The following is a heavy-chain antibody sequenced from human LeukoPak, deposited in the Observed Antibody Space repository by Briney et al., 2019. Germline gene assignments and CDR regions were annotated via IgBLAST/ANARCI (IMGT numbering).Heavy chain of an antibody. Sequence: SETLSLTCAVYGGSFSGYYWSWVRQPPGKGLEWIGVINHSGSANYNPSLKSRVTISVDASKNQFSLKLSSVTAADTAVYYCARRHSDSSGYWYFDYWGQGTLVTVSS. CDR1: GGSFSGYY. V-gene: IGHV4-34*01. CDR3: ARRHSDSSGYWYFDY. D-gene: IGHD3-22*01. J-gene: IGHJ4*02. CDR2: INHSGSA.